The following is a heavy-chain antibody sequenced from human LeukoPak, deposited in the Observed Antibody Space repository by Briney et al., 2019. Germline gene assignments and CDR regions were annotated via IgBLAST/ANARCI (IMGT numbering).Heavy chain of an antibody. Sequence: GGSLTLPCAASGFTFSSYAMSWVRQAPGKGLEWVSAISDSGDSTYYPDSVKCRFTISRDNSKNTLYLQMNSLRADDTAVYYCVGYCASSICPGAYWGQGPLSTFSS. CDR3: VGYCASSICPGAY. V-gene: IGHV3-23*01. CDR2: ISDSGDST. CDR1: GFTFSSYA. J-gene: IGHJ4*02. D-gene: IGHD2-8*01.